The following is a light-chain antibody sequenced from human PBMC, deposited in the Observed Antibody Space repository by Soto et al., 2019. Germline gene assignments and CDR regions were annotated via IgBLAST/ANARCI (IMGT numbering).Light chain of an antibody. J-gene: IGKJ4*01. Sequence: DILMTQSPSTLSLSVGERVTLTCRASQSVGCYLAWYQQKPGKAPRLLIYEASSRATGIPARFSGSGSGTEFTLTISSLQPEDFAVYYCQQYNNCLLTFGGGTKVEIK. CDR1: QSVGCY. CDR2: EAS. V-gene: IGKV3-11*01. CDR3: QQYNNCLLT.